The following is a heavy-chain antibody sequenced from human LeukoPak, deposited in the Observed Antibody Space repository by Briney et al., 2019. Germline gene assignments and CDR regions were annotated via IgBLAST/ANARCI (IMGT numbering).Heavy chain of an antibody. CDR3: ARDIVVVPAAHALDY. V-gene: IGHV4-34*01. CDR1: GGSFSGYY. Sequence: PSETLSLTCAVYGGSFSGYYWSWIRQPPGKGLEWIGEINHSGSTNYNPSLKSRVTTSVDTSKNQFSLKLSSVTAADTAVYYCARDIVVVPAAHALDYWGQGTLVTVSS. D-gene: IGHD2-2*01. J-gene: IGHJ4*02. CDR2: INHSGST.